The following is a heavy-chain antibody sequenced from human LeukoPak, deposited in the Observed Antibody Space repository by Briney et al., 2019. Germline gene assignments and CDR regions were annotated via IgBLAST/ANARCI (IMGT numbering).Heavy chain of an antibody. CDR3: ARDRAYYYGSGSYYKYGNHWFDP. CDR1: GYTFTSYY. J-gene: IGHJ5*02. D-gene: IGHD3-10*01. V-gene: IGHV1-46*01. CDR2: INPSGGSS. Sequence: GASVKVSCKASGYTFTSYYMHWVRQAPGQGLEWMGIINPSGGSSSYAQKFQGRVTMDRDTSTSTVYMELSSLRSEDTAVYYCARDRAYYYGSGSYYKYGNHWFDPWGQGTLVTVSS.